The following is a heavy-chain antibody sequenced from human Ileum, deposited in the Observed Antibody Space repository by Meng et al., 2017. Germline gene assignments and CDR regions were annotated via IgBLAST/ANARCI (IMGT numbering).Heavy chain of an antibody. CDR2: ISSSGSTI. Sequence: GESLKISCAASGFTFSSYEMNWVRQAPGKGLEWVSYISSSGSTIYYADSVKGRFTISRDNAKNSLYLQMNSLRAEDTAVYYCASAQIDYKVRGGWGAFDIWGQGTMVTVSS. J-gene: IGHJ3*02. V-gene: IGHV3-48*03. CDR1: GFTFSSYE. CDR3: ASAQIDYKVRGGWGAFDI. D-gene: IGHD3-10*01.